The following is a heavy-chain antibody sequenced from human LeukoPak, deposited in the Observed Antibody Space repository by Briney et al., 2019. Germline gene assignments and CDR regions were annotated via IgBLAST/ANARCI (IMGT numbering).Heavy chain of an antibody. J-gene: IGHJ4*02. CDR2: INNSGDST. CDR3: AREGLYYDYIWGSYRWPTYFDY. D-gene: IGHD3-16*02. CDR1: GFTFSTYS. Sequence: GGSLRLSCAASGFTFSTYSMSWVRQAPGKGLEWVSSINNSGDSTYYADSVKGRFTISRDKSKNTLYLQMNSLRAEDTAVYYCAREGLYYDYIWGSYRWPTYFDYWGQGTLVTVSS. V-gene: IGHV3-23*01.